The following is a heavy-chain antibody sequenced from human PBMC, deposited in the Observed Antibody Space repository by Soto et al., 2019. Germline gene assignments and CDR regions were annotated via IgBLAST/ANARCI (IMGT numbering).Heavy chain of an antibody. CDR1: GGTFSSYA. D-gene: IGHD2-2*01. Sequence: QVQLVQSGAEVKKPGSSVKVSCKASGGTFSSYAISWVRQAPGQGLEWMGGIIPIFGTANYAQKFQGRVTITADESTSTAYMELSSLRSEDPAVYYCARSPAPIVVVPAAPRGFAYWGQGTLVTVSS. CDR2: IIPIFGTA. J-gene: IGHJ4*02. V-gene: IGHV1-69*01. CDR3: ARSPAPIVVVPAAPRGFAY.